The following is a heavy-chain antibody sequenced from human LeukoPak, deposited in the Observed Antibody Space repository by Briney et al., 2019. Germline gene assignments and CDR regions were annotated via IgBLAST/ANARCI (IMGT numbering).Heavy chain of an antibody. D-gene: IGHD6-19*01. J-gene: IGHJ4*02. V-gene: IGHV3-48*03. Sequence: PGGSLRLSCAASGFTFSSYEMNWVRQAPGKGLEWVSYISSSGSTIYYADSVKGRFTISRDNAKNSLYLQMNSLRAEDTAVYYCARDRGGGWYVDYWGQGTLVTVSS. CDR3: ARDRGGGWYVDY. CDR2: ISSSGSTI. CDR1: GFTFSSYE.